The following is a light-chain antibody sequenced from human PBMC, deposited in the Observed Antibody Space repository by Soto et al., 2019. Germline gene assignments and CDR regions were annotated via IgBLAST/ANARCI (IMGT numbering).Light chain of an antibody. Sequence: EIVLTQSPATLSLSPGERATLSCRASQSVSSYLAWYQQKPGQAPRLLIYDASNRATGIPARFSGSGSGTEFTLTISSLEPEDFAVYYCQQRSNWPFTFGQGARLE. CDR2: DAS. V-gene: IGKV3-11*01. CDR3: QQRSNWPFT. CDR1: QSVSSY. J-gene: IGKJ5*01.